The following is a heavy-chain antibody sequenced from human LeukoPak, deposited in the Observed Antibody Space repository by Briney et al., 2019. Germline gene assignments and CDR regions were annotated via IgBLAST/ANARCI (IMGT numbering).Heavy chain of an antibody. J-gene: IGHJ6*02. V-gene: IGHV3-20*04. CDR2: INLNGGST. CDR3: ARALVVTATNYYYYYNGMDV. Sequence: GGSLRLSCAASGFSFDDSGVGWVRQAAGEWLGLVFGINLNGGSTSYAYSVKGRFTISRDNPKNSLYLQMNSLRAEDTALYYCARALVVTATNYYYYYNGMDVWGQGTTVTVSS. CDR1: GFSFDDSG. D-gene: IGHD2-21*02.